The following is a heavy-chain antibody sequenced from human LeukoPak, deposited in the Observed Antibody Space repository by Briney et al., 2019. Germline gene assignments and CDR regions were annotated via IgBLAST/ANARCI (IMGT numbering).Heavy chain of an antibody. D-gene: IGHD1-26*01. V-gene: IGHV1-3*01. Sequence: KFQGRVTITRDTSASTAYMELSSLRSEDTAVYYCARDIVGAIVYWGQGTLVTVSS. J-gene: IGHJ4*02. CDR3: ARDIVGAIVY.